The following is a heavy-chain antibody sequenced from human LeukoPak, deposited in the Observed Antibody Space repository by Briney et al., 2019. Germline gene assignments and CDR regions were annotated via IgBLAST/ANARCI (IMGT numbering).Heavy chain of an antibody. CDR2: ISAYNGNT. D-gene: IGHD6-13*01. V-gene: IGHV1-18*01. CDR1: GYTFTSYG. J-gene: IGHJ4*02. Sequence: ASVKVSCKASGYTFTSYGISWVRQAPGQGLEWMGWISAYNGNTNYAQKLQGGVTMTTDTSTSTAYMELRSLRSDDTAVYYCARGRAIAAAGTLDYWGQGTLVTVSS. CDR3: ARGRAIAAAGTLDY.